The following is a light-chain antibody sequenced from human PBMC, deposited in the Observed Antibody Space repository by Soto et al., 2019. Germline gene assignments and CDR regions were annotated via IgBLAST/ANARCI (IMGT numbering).Light chain of an antibody. CDR3: RSYTSKAPLL. Sequence: QSALTQPASVSGSPGQSITISCTGTSSDVGGYDHVSWYQQHPGKAPKLIIYDVTVRPSGISPRFSGSKSDNTASLAVSGLQPEDEDDYYCRSYTSKAPLLFGGGTKLTVL. CDR2: DVT. CDR1: SSDVGGYDH. J-gene: IGLJ3*02. V-gene: IGLV2-14*03.